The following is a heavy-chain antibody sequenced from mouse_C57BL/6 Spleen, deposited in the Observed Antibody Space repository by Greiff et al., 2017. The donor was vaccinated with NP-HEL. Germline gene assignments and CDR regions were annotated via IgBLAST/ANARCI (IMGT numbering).Heavy chain of an antibody. CDR3: ARHEDDYGLAMDY. D-gene: IGHD2-4*01. CDR2: IWSDGST. CDR1: GFSLTSYG. V-gene: IGHV2-6-1*01. Sequence: QVQLKESGPGLVAPSQSLSITCTVSGFSLTSYGVHWVRQPPGKGLEWLVVIWSDGSTTYNSALKSRLSISKDNSKSQVFLKMNSLQTDDTAMYYCARHEDDYGLAMDYWGQGTSVTVSS. J-gene: IGHJ4*01.